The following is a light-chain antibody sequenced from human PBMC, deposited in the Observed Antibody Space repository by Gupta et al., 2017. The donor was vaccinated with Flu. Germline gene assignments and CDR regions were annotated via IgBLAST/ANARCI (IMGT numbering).Light chain of an antibody. CDR1: QSIGIN. V-gene: IGKV1-39*01. CDR2: SAS. Sequence: CPSSLSASVGDRVTLTCRASQSIGINLNWYQQRPGKAPQLLIYSASLLESGVPSRFTGTGSGTDFALTITSLRPEDSATYYCQQSYSGLTFGGGAKVEIK. J-gene: IGKJ4*01. CDR3: QQSYSGLT.